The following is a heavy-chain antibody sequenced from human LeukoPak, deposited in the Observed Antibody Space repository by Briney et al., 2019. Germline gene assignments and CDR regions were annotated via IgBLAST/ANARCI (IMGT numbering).Heavy chain of an antibody. D-gene: IGHD4-17*01. Sequence: GGSLRLSCAASGFSVSSNYMNWVRQAAGKGLEWVSIIYSGGTTYYADSVKGRFTISRDNSKNTLYLQMNSLRAEDTAVYYCARVLWNGDYPRFDYWGQGTLVTVSS. V-gene: IGHV3-53*01. CDR2: IYSGGTT. J-gene: IGHJ4*02. CDR3: ARVLWNGDYPRFDY. CDR1: GFSVSSNY.